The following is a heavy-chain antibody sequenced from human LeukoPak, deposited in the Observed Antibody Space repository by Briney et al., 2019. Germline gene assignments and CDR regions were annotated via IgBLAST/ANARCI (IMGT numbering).Heavy chain of an antibody. J-gene: IGHJ4*02. CDR1: GGSISSYY. V-gene: IGHV4-59*01. D-gene: IGHD3-22*01. CDR2: IYYSGVT. Sequence: SETLSLTCTVSGGSISSYYWSWLRQPPGKGLEWIGFIYYSGVTDYNPSLKSRVTISVDTSKNQFSLKLSSVTAADTAVYYCARVRALSYYDSSGDLYYFQYWGQGTLVTVSS. CDR3: ARVRALSYYDSSGDLYYFQY.